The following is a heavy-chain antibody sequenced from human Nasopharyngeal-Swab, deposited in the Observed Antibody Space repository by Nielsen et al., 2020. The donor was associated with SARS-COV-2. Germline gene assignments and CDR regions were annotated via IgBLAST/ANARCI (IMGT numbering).Heavy chain of an antibody. V-gene: IGHV7-4-1*02. CDR2: ISTKTGAP. J-gene: IGHJ4*02. CDR3: AREKQEYANIWIDY. D-gene: IGHD1-1*01. CDR1: GYTFTSNV. Sequence: ASVKVSCKASGYTFTSNVLNWVRQAPGQGPEYIVWISTKTGAPTYAQAFTGRFVISLDTSVSTTYLQISSLKAYDTAVYYCAREKQEYANIWIDYWGQGTKVIVSS.